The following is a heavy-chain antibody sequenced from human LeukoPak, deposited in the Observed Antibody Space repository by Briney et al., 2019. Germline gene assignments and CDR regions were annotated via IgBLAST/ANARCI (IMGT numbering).Heavy chain of an antibody. CDR1: GFTFSSYA. CDR3: AKGGEVSSWYKRLKLYFDY. Sequence: GGSLRLSCAASGFTFSSYAMHWVRQAPGKGLEWVAVISYDGNNKYYADSVKGRFTISRDNSKNTLYLQMNSLRAEDTAVYYCAKGGEVSSWYKRLKLYFDYWGQGTLVTVSS. J-gene: IGHJ4*02. V-gene: IGHV3-30*04. D-gene: IGHD6-13*01. CDR2: ISYDGNNK.